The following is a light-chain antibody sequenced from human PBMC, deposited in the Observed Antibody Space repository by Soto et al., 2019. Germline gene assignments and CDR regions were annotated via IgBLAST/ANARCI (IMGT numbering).Light chain of an antibody. CDR3: AAWDDTLNGLV. CDR2: GNS. V-gene: IGLV1-44*01. J-gene: IGLJ2*01. Sequence: QSVLTQPPSASGTPGQRVTISCSGSSSSIESNPVNWYQQLPGTAPKLLMYGNSYRPSGVPDRFSGSRSGTSASLAIRGLQSEDEGDYYCAAWDDTLNGLVFGGGTKLTVL. CDR1: SSSIESNP.